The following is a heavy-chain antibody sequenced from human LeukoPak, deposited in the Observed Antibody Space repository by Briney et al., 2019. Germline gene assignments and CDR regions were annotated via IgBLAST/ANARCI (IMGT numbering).Heavy chain of an antibody. CDR2: ISDSGGRT. Sequence: GGSLRLPCAVSGITLSNYGMSWARQAPGKGLEWVAGISDSGGRTNYADSVKGRFTISRDNPKNTLYLQMNSLRAEDTAVYFCAKRGVVIRVILVGFHKEAYYFDSWGQGALVTVSS. J-gene: IGHJ4*02. CDR3: AKRGVVIRVILVGFHKEAYYFDS. D-gene: IGHD3-22*01. CDR1: GITLSNYG. V-gene: IGHV3-23*01.